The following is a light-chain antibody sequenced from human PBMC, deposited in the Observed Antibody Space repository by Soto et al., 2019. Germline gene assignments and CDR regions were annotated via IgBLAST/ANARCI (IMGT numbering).Light chain of an antibody. V-gene: IGLV2-14*01. Sequence: QSVLTQPAAVSGSPGQSITISCTGTSSDVGGHNFVSWYQLHPGKAPKLMIYDVTNRPSGVSNRFSGSKSGNTASLTISGLQSEDEADYYCSSYTSINTLYVFGTGTKVTVL. CDR3: SSYTSINTLYV. CDR1: SSDVGGHNF. J-gene: IGLJ1*01. CDR2: DVT.